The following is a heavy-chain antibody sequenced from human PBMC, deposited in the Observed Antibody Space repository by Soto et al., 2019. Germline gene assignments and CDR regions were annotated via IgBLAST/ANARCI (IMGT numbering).Heavy chain of an antibody. CDR2: IYYSGIT. CDR3: ARSPGYYFDY. J-gene: IGHJ4*02. V-gene: IGHV4-31*03. Sequence: TLSLTCTVSGGSIGSGGYYWSWIRQHPGKGLEWIGYIYYSGITYYNPPLKSRVTISVDTSKNQFSLKLSSVTAADTAVYYCARSPGYYFDYWGQGTLVTVSS. CDR1: GGSIGSGGYY.